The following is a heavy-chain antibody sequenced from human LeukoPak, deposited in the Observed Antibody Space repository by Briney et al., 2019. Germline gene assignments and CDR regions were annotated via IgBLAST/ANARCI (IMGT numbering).Heavy chain of an antibody. CDR3: ATTGYSAESNAFDI. Sequence: ASVKVSCKVSGYTLTELSMHWVRQAPGKGLEWRGGFDPEGGETIYAQKFQGRVTMTEDTSTDTAYMELSSLRSEDTAVYYCATTGYSAESNAFDIWGQGTMVTVSS. J-gene: IGHJ3*02. CDR1: GYTLTELS. D-gene: IGHD3-9*01. V-gene: IGHV1-24*01. CDR2: FDPEGGET.